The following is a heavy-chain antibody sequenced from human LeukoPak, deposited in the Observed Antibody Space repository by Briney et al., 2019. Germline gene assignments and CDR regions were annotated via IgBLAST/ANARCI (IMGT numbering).Heavy chain of an antibody. D-gene: IGHD6-13*01. CDR3: ARDRSGSSWFLDY. V-gene: IGHV4-59*01. Sequence: SETLSLTCTVSGGSIRSYYWSWIRQPPGKGLEWIGYIYYSGSTNYNPSLKSRVTISVDTSKNQFSLKLSSVTAADTAVYYCARDRSGSSWFLDYWGQGTLVTVSS. J-gene: IGHJ4*02. CDR1: GGSIRSYY. CDR2: IYYSGST.